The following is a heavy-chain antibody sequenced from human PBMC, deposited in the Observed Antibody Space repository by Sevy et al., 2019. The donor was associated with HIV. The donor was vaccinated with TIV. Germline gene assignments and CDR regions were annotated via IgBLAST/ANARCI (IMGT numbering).Heavy chain of an antibody. CDR1: GFIFKTYW. CDR2: IKEDGSEK. V-gene: IGHV3-7*01. J-gene: IGHJ4*02. D-gene: IGHD3-10*01. Sequence: GGSLRLSCAASGFIFKTYWMSWVRQAPGKGLERVANIKEDGSEKNYVDSVKGRFTISRDNAKNSLYLQMDSLRDEDTAAYYCARGGVHLFTYWGQGTLVTVSS. CDR3: ARGGVHLFTY.